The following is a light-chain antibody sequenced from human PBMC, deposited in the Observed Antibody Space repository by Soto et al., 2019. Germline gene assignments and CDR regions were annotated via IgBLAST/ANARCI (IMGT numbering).Light chain of an antibody. CDR3: QQLHSYPRT. CDR2: DAF. CDR1: QGISSY. Sequence: DLKFTQSPPFLSVSVRARVTITCRASQGISSYLAWYQQKPGRAPNLLIYDAFTLQSGVPSRFSGSGSGTEFTLIISSLQPEDFATYYCQQLHSYPRTFGQGTKVDIK. V-gene: IGKV1-9*01. J-gene: IGKJ1*01.